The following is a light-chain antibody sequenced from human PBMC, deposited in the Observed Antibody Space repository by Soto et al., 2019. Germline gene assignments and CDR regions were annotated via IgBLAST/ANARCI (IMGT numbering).Light chain of an antibody. Sequence: QSALTQPASVSGSPGQSISISCTGATSDIGNYNYFSWYQQHPGKAPKLIIYQVSNRPSGVSNRFSGSKSGNTASLTISGLQADDEADYFCSPYTGSNTPYVFGTGTKLTVL. CDR2: QVS. J-gene: IGLJ1*01. CDR3: SPYTGSNTPYV. V-gene: IGLV2-14*01. CDR1: TSDIGNYNY.